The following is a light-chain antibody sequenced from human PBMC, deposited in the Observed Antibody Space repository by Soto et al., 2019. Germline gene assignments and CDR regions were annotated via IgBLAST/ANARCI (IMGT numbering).Light chain of an antibody. V-gene: IGKV3-15*01. CDR1: QSVRSN. Sequence: EIVMTQSPATLSVSPGERVTLSCWASQSVRSNLAWYQQKPGQAPRLLIYGASTRATGIPARFSGSGSGTEFTLTISRLQSEDFAVYYCQQYNNWPPLYTFGQGTKLEI. J-gene: IGKJ2*01. CDR3: QQYNNWPPLYT. CDR2: GAS.